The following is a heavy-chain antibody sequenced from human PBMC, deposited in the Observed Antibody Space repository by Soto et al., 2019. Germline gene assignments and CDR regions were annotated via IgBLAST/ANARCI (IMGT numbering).Heavy chain of an antibody. J-gene: IGHJ6*02. Sequence: ASVKVSCKASGYPFTSYCISWVRQSPGPGLEWMGWISAYHGNTNSAQKLQGRVTMTTATSTSTAYLELRSLRSDDTSVYYCARDIGSGSYYILYYYYYYGMDVWGQGTTVTASS. V-gene: IGHV1-18*04. D-gene: IGHD3-10*01. CDR3: ARDIGSGSYYILYYYYYYGMDV. CDR1: GYPFTSYC. CDR2: ISAYHGNT.